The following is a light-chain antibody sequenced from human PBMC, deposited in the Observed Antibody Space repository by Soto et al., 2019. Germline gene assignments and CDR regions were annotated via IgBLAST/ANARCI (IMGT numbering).Light chain of an antibody. V-gene: IGLV2-14*03. CDR1: SSDVGGYNY. Sequence: QSVLTQPASVSGSPGQSITISCTGTSSDVGGYNYVSWYQQHPGKAPKLMIFEVSSRPSGVSNRFSGSKSGNTASLTISGLQAEDEADYYCSSFISGISVDVVFGGGTQLTVL. J-gene: IGLJ2*01. CDR2: EVS. CDR3: SSFISGISVDVV.